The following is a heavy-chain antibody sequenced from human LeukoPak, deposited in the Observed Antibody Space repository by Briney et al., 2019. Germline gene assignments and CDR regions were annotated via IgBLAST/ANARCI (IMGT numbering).Heavy chain of an antibody. V-gene: IGHV4-38-2*02. CDR3: AGVDAAMPDDFDI. CDR2: IYHSGST. D-gene: IGHD5-18*01. J-gene: IGHJ3*02. CDR1: GYSISSNYY. Sequence: SETLSLTCIVSGYSISSNYYWGWIRQPPGKGLEWIGSIYHSGSTYYNPSLKSRVTISVDTSKNQFSLKLRSVTAADTAVYYCAGVDAAMPDDFDIWGQGTTVTVSS.